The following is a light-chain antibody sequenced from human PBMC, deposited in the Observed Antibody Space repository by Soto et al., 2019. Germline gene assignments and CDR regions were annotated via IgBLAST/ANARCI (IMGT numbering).Light chain of an antibody. J-gene: IGKJ1*01. CDR3: QQSYSSPPT. CDR2: GAS. Sequence: IQLTQSPSSLSASVGDSVTITCRASQGITSYLAWYQQKPGKAPNLLIYGASTLQSGVPSRFSGSGSGTDFTLTINSLQAEDFATYYCQQSYSSPPTFGQGTKVDIK. V-gene: IGKV1-9*01. CDR1: QGITSY.